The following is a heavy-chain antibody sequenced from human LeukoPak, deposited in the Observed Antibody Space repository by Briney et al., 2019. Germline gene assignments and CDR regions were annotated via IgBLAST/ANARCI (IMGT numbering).Heavy chain of an antibody. J-gene: IGHJ4*02. CDR1: GFTFSSYA. CDR3: AKDGGYSSSWYGNLYYFDY. D-gene: IGHD6-13*01. Sequence: GRSLRLSCAASGFTFSSYAMSWVRQAPGKGLEWVSAIRGSGGSTYYADSVKGRFTISRDNSKNTLYLQMNSLRAEDTAVYYCAKDGGYSSSWYGNLYYFDYWGQGTLVTVAS. CDR2: IRGSGGST. V-gene: IGHV3-23*01.